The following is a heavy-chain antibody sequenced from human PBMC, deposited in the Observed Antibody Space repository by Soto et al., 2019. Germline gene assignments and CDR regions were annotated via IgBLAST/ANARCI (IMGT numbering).Heavy chain of an antibody. CDR1: GFTFSSYA. CDR3: ASRIAALLDY. J-gene: IGHJ4*02. D-gene: IGHD6-6*01. V-gene: IGHV3-30-3*01. CDR2: ISYDGSNK. Sequence: PGGSLRLSCAASGFTFSSYAMHWVRQAPGKGLEWVAVISYDGSNKYYADSVKGRFTISRDNSKNTLYLQMNSLRAEDTAVYYCASRIAALLDYWGQGTLVTVSS.